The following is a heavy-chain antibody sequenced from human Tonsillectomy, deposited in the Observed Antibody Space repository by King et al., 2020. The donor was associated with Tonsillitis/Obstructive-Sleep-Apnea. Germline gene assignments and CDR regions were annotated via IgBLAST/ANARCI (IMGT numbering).Heavy chain of an antibody. D-gene: IGHD3-22*01. J-gene: IGHJ5*02. CDR3: TRVAYYYDSSGYEGWFDP. V-gene: IGHV3-49*04. Sequence: VQLVESGGGLVQPGRSLRLSCTASGFTFGDYAMSWVRQAPGKGLEWVGFIRSKAYGGTTEYAAPVKGRFTISRDDSKSIAYLQMNSLKTEDTAVYYCTRVAYYYDSSGYEGWFDPWGQGTLVTVSS. CDR1: GFTFGDYA. CDR2: IRSKAYGGTT.